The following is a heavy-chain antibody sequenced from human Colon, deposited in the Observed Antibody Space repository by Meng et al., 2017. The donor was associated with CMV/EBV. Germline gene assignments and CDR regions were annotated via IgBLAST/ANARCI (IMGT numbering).Heavy chain of an antibody. V-gene: IGHV1-2*02. CDR2: IKPNSGNT. CDR1: GYFFSDHF. CDR3: ARDHHWGADY. J-gene: IGHJ4*02. D-gene: IGHD3-16*01. Sequence: ASVQVSCKASGYFFSDHFMHWVRQAPGQGLEWMGWIKPNSGNTNYAQNFQGRVTMTSDSSTTTAYMELSRLTSDDTAVYYCARDHHWGADYWGQGTLVTVSS.